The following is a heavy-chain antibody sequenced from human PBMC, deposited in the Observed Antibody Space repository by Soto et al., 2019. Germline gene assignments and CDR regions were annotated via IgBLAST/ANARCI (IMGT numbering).Heavy chain of an antibody. CDR2: IRSKTYGGTT. J-gene: IGHJ4*02. CDR1: GFTFGDYA. Sequence: GGSLRLSCTASGFTFGDYAMSWFRQAPGKGLEWVGFIRSKTYGGTTEYAASVKGRFTISRDDSKSIAYLQMNSLKTEDTAVYYCTRDQSVFWTVVPAAIGSLVRHDYWGQGTLVTVSS. CDR3: TRDQSVFWTVVPAAIGSLVRHDY. D-gene: IGHD2-2*01. V-gene: IGHV3-49*03.